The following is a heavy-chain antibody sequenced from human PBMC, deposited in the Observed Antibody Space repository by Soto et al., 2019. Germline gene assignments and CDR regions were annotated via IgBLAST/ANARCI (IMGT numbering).Heavy chain of an antibody. CDR1: GFTFTRYS. CDR3: ARESEDLTSNFDC. CDR2: ISSTTNYI. V-gene: IGHV3-21*06. J-gene: IGHJ4*02. Sequence: GGSLRLSCAASGFTFTRYSMNWVRQAPGKGLEWVSSISSTTNYISCGDSMKGRFTISRDNAKNSLYLEMNSLRAEDTAVYYCARESEDLTSNFDCWGQGTLVTVSS.